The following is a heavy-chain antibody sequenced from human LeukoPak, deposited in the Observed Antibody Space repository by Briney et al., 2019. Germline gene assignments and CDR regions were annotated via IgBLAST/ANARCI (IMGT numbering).Heavy chain of an antibody. Sequence: SQTLSLTCTVSGGSISSGDYYWSWIRQPPGKGLEWIGYIYYSGSTYYNPSLKSRVTISVDTSKNQFSLKLSSVTAADTAVYYCARGRIYGGNSLDYWGQGTLVTVSS. J-gene: IGHJ4*02. D-gene: IGHD4-23*01. CDR3: ARGRIYGGNSLDY. CDR2: IYYSGST. V-gene: IGHV4-30-4*08. CDR1: GGSISSGDYY.